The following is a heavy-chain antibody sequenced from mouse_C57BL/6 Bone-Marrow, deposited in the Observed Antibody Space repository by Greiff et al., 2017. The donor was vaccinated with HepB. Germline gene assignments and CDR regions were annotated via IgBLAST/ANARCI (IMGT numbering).Heavy chain of an antibody. J-gene: IGHJ3*01. CDR2: IYPGNSDT. V-gene: IGHV1-5*01. D-gene: IGHD1-1*01. CDR3: TRSGDYYGSIHVGFAY. Sequence: EVQLQQSGTVLARPGASVKMSCKTSGYTFTSYWMHWVKQRPGQGLEWIGAIYPGNSDTSYNQKFKGKAKLTAVTAASTAYMELSSLTNEDSAVYYCTRSGDYYGSIHVGFAYWGQGTLVTVSA. CDR1: GYTFTSYW.